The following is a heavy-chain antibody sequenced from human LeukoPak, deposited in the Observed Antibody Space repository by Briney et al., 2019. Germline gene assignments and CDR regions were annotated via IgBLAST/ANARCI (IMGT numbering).Heavy chain of an antibody. CDR1: GFTFSSYA. Sequence: GSLRLSCAASGFTFSSYAMSWVRPAPGKGLGWGSAICGSGDSTYYGDSVKGRFTISRDNSKNTLYLQMNSLRAEDTAVYYCAKTRPLDSSSWSHGDYWGQGTLVTVSS. J-gene: IGHJ4*02. CDR2: ICGSGDST. D-gene: IGHD6-13*01. V-gene: IGHV3-23*01. CDR3: AKTRPLDSSSWSHGDY.